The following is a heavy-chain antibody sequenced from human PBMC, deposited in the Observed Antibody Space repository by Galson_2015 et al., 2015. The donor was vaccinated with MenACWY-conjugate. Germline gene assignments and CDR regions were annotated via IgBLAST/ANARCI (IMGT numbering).Heavy chain of an antibody. Sequence: CAISGDIVSSKSAAWNWIRQSPSRGLEWLGRTYYRSKWYTDYAVSVKSRITINPDTSKNQFSLQLNSVTPEDRAVYYCAGDYTSGYVFDYWGQGTLVTVSS. J-gene: IGHJ4*02. D-gene: IGHD3-22*01. CDR2: TYYRSKWYT. V-gene: IGHV6-1*01. CDR1: GDIVSSKSAA. CDR3: AGDYTSGYVFDY.